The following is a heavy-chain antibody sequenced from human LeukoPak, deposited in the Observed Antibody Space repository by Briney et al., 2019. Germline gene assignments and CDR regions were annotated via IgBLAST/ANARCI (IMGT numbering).Heavy chain of an antibody. V-gene: IGHV4-59*01. CDR3: ARVVGYCSGGSCDEWFDP. D-gene: IGHD2-15*01. Sequence: PSETLSLTCTVPGGSISSYYWSWIRQPPGKGLEWIGYIYYSGSTNYNPSLKSRVTISVDTSKNQFSLKLSSVTAADTAVYYCARVVGYCSGGSCDEWFDPWGQGTLVTVTS. J-gene: IGHJ5*02. CDR2: IYYSGST. CDR1: GGSISSYY.